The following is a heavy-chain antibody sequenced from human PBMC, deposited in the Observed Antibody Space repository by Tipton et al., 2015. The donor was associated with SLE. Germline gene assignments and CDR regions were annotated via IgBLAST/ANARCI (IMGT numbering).Heavy chain of an antibody. D-gene: IGHD2/OR15-2a*01. CDR3: ARGDSTFDF. V-gene: IGHV4-4*08. CDR1: GASTSSNN. J-gene: IGHJ4*02. Sequence: GLVKPSETLSLTCTVSGASTSSNNWSWIRQPPGKGLEWIGYIYTSGSTNYNPSLKSRITMSVDTSKKQFVLKLSSVNAADTAVYYCARGDSTFDFWSQGTLVTVSS. CDR2: IYTSGST.